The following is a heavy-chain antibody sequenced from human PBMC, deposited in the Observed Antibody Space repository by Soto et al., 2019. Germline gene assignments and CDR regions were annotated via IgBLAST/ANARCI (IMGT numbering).Heavy chain of an antibody. D-gene: IGHD3-10*01. CDR3: ARADRDYYGMDV. CDR2: IYYSGST. Sequence: PSETLSLTCTVSGGSISSGGYYWRWIRQHPGKGLEWIGYIYYSGSTYYNPSLKSRVTISVDTSKNQFSLKLSSVTAADTAVYYCARADRDYYGMDVWGQGTTVTVYS. CDR1: GGSISSGGYY. V-gene: IGHV4-31*03. J-gene: IGHJ6*02.